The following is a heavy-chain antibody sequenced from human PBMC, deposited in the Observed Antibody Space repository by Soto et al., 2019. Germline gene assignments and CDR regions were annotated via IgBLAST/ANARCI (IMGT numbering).Heavy chain of an antibody. CDR1: GGSFSGYY. D-gene: IGHD6-19*01. CDR2: INHSGST. Sequence: PSETLSLTCAVYGGSFSGYYWSWIRQPPGKGLEWIGEINHSGSTNYNPSLKSRVTISVDTSKNQFSLKLSSVTAADTAVYYCARGGQWLPHDYWGQGTLVTVSS. V-gene: IGHV4-34*01. J-gene: IGHJ4*02. CDR3: ARGGQWLPHDY.